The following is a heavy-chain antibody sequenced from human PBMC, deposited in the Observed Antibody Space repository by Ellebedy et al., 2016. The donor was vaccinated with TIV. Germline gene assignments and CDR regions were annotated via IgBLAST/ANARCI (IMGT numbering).Heavy chain of an antibody. CDR1: GFTFSSYA. D-gene: IGHD2-21*02. V-gene: IGHV3-30*04. J-gene: IGHJ4*02. Sequence: GESLKISXAASGFTFSSYAMHWVRQAPGRGLEWVAVISYDGSDKYFADSVKGRFTISRDNSKNTLYLHMNSLRAEDTAMYYCARDRHLVVTAILDYWGQGTLVTVSS. CDR3: ARDRHLVVTAILDY. CDR2: ISYDGSDK.